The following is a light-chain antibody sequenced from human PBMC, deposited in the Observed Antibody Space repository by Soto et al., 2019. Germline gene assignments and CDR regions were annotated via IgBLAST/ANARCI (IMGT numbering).Light chain of an antibody. Sequence: DIVMTLTPLSLSVTPGQPAAISCKSSQSPLNSDGKTYLFWYLQKPGQPPQLLIYEVSNRFSGVPDRFSGSGSGTDFTLKISRVEAQDVGVYYCMQGSQPPYTFGQGTKLEIK. V-gene: IGKV2D-29*01. CDR1: QSPLNSDGKTY. J-gene: IGKJ2*01. CDR2: EVS. CDR3: MQGSQPPYT.